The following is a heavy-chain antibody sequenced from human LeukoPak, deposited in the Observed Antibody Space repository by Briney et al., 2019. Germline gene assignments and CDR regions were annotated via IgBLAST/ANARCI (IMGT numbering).Heavy chain of an antibody. CDR1: GYTFTGYY. V-gene: IGHV1-2*02. J-gene: IGHJ6*02. CDR2: INPNSGGT. Sequence: ASVKVSCKASGYTFTGYYMHWVRQAPGQGLEWMGWINPNSGGTNYAQKFQGRVTMTRDTSISTAYMELSRLRSDDTAVYYCARDVYGSGSYLSPNYYYYYGMDVWGQGTTVTVS. CDR3: ARDVYGSGSYLSPNYYYYYGMDV. D-gene: IGHD3-10*01.